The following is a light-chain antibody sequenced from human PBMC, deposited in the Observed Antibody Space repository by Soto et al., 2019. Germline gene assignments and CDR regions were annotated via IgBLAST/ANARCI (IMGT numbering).Light chain of an antibody. CDR3: HQRSDWPLT. Sequence: EIVLTQSPATLSLSPGERATLSCRASQSVSSYLAWYQQKPGQAPRLLIYDASNRATGIPARFSGSGPGTDFTLTIRTLEPEDVAVYYCHQRSDWPLTFGGGTKVDIK. CDR2: DAS. J-gene: IGKJ4*01. V-gene: IGKV3-11*01. CDR1: QSVSSY.